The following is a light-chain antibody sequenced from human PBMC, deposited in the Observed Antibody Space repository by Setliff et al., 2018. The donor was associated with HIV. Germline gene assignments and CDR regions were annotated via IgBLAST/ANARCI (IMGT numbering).Light chain of an antibody. Sequence: QSALTQPASVSGSPGQSITISCTGTSSDVGSYNLVSWYQQRPGKAPKLIMYGVTKWPSGISDRFSGSKSGNTASLTISGLQADDEADYYCCSYGSSDTFVFGTGTKVTVL. CDR1: SSDVGSYNL. V-gene: IGLV2-23*02. CDR2: GVT. J-gene: IGLJ1*01. CDR3: CSYGSSDTFV.